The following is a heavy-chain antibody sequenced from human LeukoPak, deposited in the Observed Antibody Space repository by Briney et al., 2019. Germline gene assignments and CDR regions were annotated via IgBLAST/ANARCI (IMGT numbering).Heavy chain of an antibody. Sequence: GGSLRLSCAASGFTVSSNYMSWVRQAPGKGLEWVSVIYSGGSTYYADSVKGRFTIPRDNSKNTLYLQMNSLRAEDTAVYYCARGATGYSMGYCGQGTLVTVSS. CDR1: GFTVSSNY. CDR2: IYSGGST. V-gene: IGHV3-53*01. D-gene: IGHD3-9*01. J-gene: IGHJ4*02. CDR3: ARGATGYSMGY.